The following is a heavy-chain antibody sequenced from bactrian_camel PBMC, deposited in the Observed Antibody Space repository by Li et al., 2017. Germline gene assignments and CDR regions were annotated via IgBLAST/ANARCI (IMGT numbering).Heavy chain of an antibody. J-gene: IGHJ4*01. CDR2: IYSDGSKT. CDR3: ATAVFDY. CDR1: GFTFSSYY. V-gene: IGHV3-2*01. D-gene: IGHD1*01. Sequence: QLVESGGGLVQPGGSLRLSCTASGFTFSSYYTTWVRQAPGKGLEWVSGIYSDGSKTLYRDSVKGRFTISRDNGKNTVYLQMNSLKSEDTALYYCATAVFDYWGQGTQVTVS.